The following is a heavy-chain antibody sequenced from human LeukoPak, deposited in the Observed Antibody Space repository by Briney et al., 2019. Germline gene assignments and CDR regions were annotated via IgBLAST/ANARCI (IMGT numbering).Heavy chain of an antibody. D-gene: IGHD4/OR15-4a*01. CDR3: ARGRRIVVLPGRGFFDL. V-gene: IGHV4-61*09. J-gene: IGHJ2*01. Sequence: SQTLSLTCTVSGGSISSGSYYWSWIRQPAGKGLEWIGHIYTSGSTNYNPSLKSRVTISVDTSKNQFSLKLSSVTAADTAMYYCARGRRIVVLPGRGFFDLWGRGTLVTVSS. CDR1: GGSISSGSYY. CDR2: IYTSGST.